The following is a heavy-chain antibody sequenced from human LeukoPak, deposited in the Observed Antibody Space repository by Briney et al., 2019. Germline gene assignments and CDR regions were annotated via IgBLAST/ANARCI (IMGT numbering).Heavy chain of an antibody. CDR1: VYTFTDYY. D-gene: IGHD1-26*01. Sequence: ATVKISCKVSVYTFTDYYMHWVQQAPGKGLEWMGLVDPEDGETIYAEKFQDRVTITADTSTDTAYMELSSLRSEDTAVYYCATDWSDTNTRGLVHYYYYMDVWGKGTTVTVSS. V-gene: IGHV1-69-2*01. CDR3: ATDWSDTNTRGLVHYYYYMDV. J-gene: IGHJ6*03. CDR2: VDPEDGET.